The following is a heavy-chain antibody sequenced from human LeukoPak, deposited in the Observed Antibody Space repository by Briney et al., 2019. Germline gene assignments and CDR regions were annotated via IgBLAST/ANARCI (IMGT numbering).Heavy chain of an antibody. D-gene: IGHD2-8*01. V-gene: IGHV3-48*03. Sequence: GGSLRLSCAASGFSLRSTEMNWVRQAPGKGPEWVAHIKSADNVEYYTDSVRGRFTMSRDNGKDLLYLHLNSLRDEDTAVYYCARDTVNGPFVISLDLWGQGVLVTVSS. J-gene: IGHJ5*02. CDR3: ARDTVNGPFVISLDL. CDR2: IKSADNVE. CDR1: GFSLRSTE.